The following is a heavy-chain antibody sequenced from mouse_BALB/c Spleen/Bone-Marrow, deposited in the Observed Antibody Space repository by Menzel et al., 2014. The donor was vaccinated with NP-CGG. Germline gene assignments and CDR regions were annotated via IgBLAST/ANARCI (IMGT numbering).Heavy chain of an antibody. CDR3: ARNLGDGYSFAY. CDR2: IWSGGNT. D-gene: IGHD2-3*01. J-gene: IGHJ3*01. Sequence: QVQLKESGPGLVQPSQSLSITCTVSGFLLTSYGVHWVRQSPGKGLEWLGVIWSGGNTDYNAAFISRLSISKDNSKSQVFFKMNSLQANDTAIYYCARNLGDGYSFAYWGQGTLVTVSA. V-gene: IGHV2-2*02. CDR1: GFLLTSYG.